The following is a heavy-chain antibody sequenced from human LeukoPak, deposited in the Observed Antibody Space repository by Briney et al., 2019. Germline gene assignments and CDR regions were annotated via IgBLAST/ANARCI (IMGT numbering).Heavy chain of an antibody. CDR3: AKDSSVYYYDSRNCDY. D-gene: IGHD3-22*01. V-gene: IGHV3-30*02. CDR2: IRYDGSNK. CDR1: GFTFSSYG. J-gene: IGHJ4*02. Sequence: PGGSLRLSCAASGFTFSSYGMHWVRQAPGKGLEWVAFIRYDGSNKYYADSVKGRFTISRDNSKNTLYLQMNSLRAEDTAVYCCAKDSSVYYYDSRNCDYWGQGTLVTVSS.